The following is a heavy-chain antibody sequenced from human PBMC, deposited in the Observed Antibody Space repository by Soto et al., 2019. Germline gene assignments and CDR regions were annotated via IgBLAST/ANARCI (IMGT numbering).Heavy chain of an antibody. CDR3: ARWVGATSFDY. CDR2: IYYSGST. CDR1: GGTISRGCYY. D-gene: IGHD1-26*01. Sequence: QVQLQESGPGLVKSSQTQSLTCTVSGGTISRGCYYWSWIRQHTGKGRDGIGDIYYSGSTYYNRTLKSRVTISVDTSKKQFSLKMSSVTAADTAVYYCARWVGATSFDYWGQGTLVTVSS. V-gene: IGHV4-31*03. J-gene: IGHJ4*02.